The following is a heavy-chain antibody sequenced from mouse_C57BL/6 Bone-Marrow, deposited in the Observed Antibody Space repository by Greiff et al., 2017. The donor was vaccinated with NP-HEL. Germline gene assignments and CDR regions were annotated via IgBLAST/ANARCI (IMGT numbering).Heavy chain of an antibody. V-gene: IGHV5-9*01. CDR2: ISGGGGNT. D-gene: IGHD1-1*02. J-gene: IGHJ4*01. CDR1: GFTFSSYT. CDR3: ARHGVLWAYALDY. Sequence: EVMLVESGGGLVKPGGSLKLSCAASGFTFSSYTMSWVRQTPEKRLEWVATISGGGGNTYYPDSVKGRFTLPRDNAKNTLYLQMSSLRSEDTALYYCARHGVLWAYALDYWDQGTSVTVSS.